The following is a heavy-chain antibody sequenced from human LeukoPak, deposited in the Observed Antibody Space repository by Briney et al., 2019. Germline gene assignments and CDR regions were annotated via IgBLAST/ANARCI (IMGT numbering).Heavy chain of an antibody. CDR3: ARQTGVTGTLDAFDV. CDR1: GGSISRHY. D-gene: IGHD1-7*01. V-gene: IGHV4-59*08. J-gene: IGHJ3*01. Sequence: SDTLSLTCTVSGGSISRHYWIWLRPAPGKGVEWIGYIYYSGSTKYNPSLKSRVNISVDTSKHQFPLTVSSVTAADTAVYHCARQTGVTGTLDAFDVWGQGTTVTVSS. CDR2: IYYSGST.